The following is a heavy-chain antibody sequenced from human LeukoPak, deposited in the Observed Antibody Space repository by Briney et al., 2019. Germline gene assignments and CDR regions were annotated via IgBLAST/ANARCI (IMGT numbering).Heavy chain of an antibody. D-gene: IGHD3-16*02. V-gene: IGHV1-2*02. CDR3: ARDGYVWGSYRYSPAGAFDI. CDR1: GYTFTGYY. CDR2: INPNSGGT. J-gene: IGHJ3*02. Sequence: GASVKVSCKASGYTFTGYYMHWVRQAPGQGLEWMGWINPNSGGTNYAQKFQGRVTMTRDTSISTAYMELSRLRSDDTAVYYCARDGYVWGSYRYSPAGAFDIWGQGTMVTVSS.